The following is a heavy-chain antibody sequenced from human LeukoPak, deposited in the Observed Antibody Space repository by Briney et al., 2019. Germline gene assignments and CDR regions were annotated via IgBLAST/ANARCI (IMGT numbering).Heavy chain of an antibody. CDR2: ISSTSSYI. Sequence: GESLRLSCVVSGFNFRTFSMNWVRQVPGKGPEWVSSISSTSSYIYYGDAVRGRFTVFRDNAKNSVYLQMNSLRVDDTAVYYCARSVPIGGFDPWGQGTLVTVSS. V-gene: IGHV3-21*06. CDR1: GFNFRTFS. J-gene: IGHJ5*02. D-gene: IGHD2-2*01. CDR3: ARSVPIGGFDP.